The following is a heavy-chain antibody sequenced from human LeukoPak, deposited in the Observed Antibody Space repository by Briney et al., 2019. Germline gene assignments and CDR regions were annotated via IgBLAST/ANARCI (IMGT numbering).Heavy chain of an antibody. V-gene: IGHV4-61*08. CDR2: IHYTGTT. CDR1: GGSISSSGYY. CDR3: ARDLGCTSSSCYANFDY. J-gene: IGHJ4*02. Sequence: SETLSLTCTVSGGSISSSGYYWSWIRQPPGKGLEWIGYIHYTGTTNYNPSLKSRVTISVDTSKTQFSLRLTSVTAADTAIYYCARDLGCTSSSCYANFDYWGQGTLVTVSS. D-gene: IGHD2-2*01.